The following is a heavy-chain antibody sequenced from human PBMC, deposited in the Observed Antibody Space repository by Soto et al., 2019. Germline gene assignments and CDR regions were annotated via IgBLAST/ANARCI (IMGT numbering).Heavy chain of an antibody. CDR1: GGSISSSSYY. J-gene: IGHJ5*02. Sequence: QLQLQESGPGLVKPSETLSLTCTVSGGSISSSSYYWGWIRQPPGKGLEWIGSIYYSGSTYYNPSPKSRVTISVDTSKNQFSLKLSSVTAADTAVYYCARQPYCSSTSGYPFSNWFDPWGQGTLVTVSS. CDR3: ARQPYCSSTSGYPFSNWFDP. CDR2: IYYSGST. D-gene: IGHD2-2*01. V-gene: IGHV4-39*01.